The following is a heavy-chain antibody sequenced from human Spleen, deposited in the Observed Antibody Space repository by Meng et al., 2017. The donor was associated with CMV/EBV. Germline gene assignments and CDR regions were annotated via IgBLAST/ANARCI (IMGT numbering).Heavy chain of an antibody. Sequence: SETLSLTCTVSGGSISSSSYYWGWIRQPPGKGLEWIGSIHYSGSTYYNPSLKSRITISIDTSNNRFSLELSSVTAADTAVYYCARQGRVYFDYWGQGSLVTVSS. CDR3: ARQGRVYFDY. J-gene: IGHJ4*02. CDR1: GGSISSSSYY. CDR2: IHYSGST. V-gene: IGHV4-39*01.